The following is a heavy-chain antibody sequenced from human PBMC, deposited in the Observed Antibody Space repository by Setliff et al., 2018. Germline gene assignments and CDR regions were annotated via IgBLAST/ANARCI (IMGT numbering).Heavy chain of an antibody. D-gene: IGHD4-17*01. J-gene: IGHJ4*02. Sequence: GASLKISCAASGFTFRDYTMAWVRQAPGKGLEWVAGVIQVGNGYYADSMKGRSVISRDNSRNSCFLQLNNLRPEDTATYYCVKDRVNDGVWDFDSWGQGIVVTVSS. CDR1: GFTFRDYT. CDR3: VKDRVNDGVWDFDS. V-gene: IGHV3-23*01. CDR2: VIQVGNG.